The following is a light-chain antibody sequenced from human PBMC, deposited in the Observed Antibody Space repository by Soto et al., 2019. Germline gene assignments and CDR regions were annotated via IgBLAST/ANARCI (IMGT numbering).Light chain of an antibody. CDR3: QTWGTGIVV. CDR1: SGHSSYA. V-gene: IGLV4-69*01. J-gene: IGLJ2*01. Sequence: QSVLTQSPSSSASLVASVNLTGTLSSGHSSYAIAWHQQQPEKGPRYLMKLNSDGSHSKGDGIPDRFAGSSSGAERYLTISSRQSEDEADYYCQTWGTGIVVFGGGTKLTVL. CDR2: LNSDGSH.